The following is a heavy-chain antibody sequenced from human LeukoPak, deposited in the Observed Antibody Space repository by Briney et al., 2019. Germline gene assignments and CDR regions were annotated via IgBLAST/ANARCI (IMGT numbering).Heavy chain of an antibody. CDR3: TTPQLWLRGALGY. Sequence: GGSLRLSCVGSGFIFSNAWMSWVRQAPGKGLEWVGRIKTETDGGTIDYAAPVKGSFTISRDDSKNTLYLQMNSLKTEDTAVYYCTTPQLWLRGALGYWGQGTLVTVTS. J-gene: IGHJ4*02. D-gene: IGHD5-18*01. V-gene: IGHV3-15*01. CDR2: IKTETDGGTI. CDR1: GFIFSNAW.